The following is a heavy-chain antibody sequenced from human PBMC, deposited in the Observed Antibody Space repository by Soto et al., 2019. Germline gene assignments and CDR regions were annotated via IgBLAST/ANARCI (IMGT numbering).Heavy chain of an antibody. J-gene: IGHJ4*02. CDR1: VFTFSSYS. CDR3: ARGSYDSSGYYRWYFDY. CDR2: ISSSSSYI. V-gene: IGHV3-21*01. Sequence: GSLRLAGAASVFTFSSYSMNWVRQAPGKGLEWVSSISSSSSYIYYADSVKGRFTISRDNAKNSLYLQMNSLRAEDTAVYYCARGSYDSSGYYRWYFDYWGQGTLVTVSS. D-gene: IGHD3-22*01.